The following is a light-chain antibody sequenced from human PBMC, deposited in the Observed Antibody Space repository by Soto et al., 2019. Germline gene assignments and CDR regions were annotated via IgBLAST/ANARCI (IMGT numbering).Light chain of an antibody. CDR2: AAS. V-gene: IGKV1-17*01. Sequence: DIQMTQSPSSLSASVGDRVTITCRASQGIGNDLGWYQQKPGKAPNRLIYAASSLQSGVPSRFSGSGSGTEFTLTISSLQPEDFATYYCLQHSTYPRTFGQGTKEEI. J-gene: IGKJ1*01. CDR3: LQHSTYPRT. CDR1: QGIGND.